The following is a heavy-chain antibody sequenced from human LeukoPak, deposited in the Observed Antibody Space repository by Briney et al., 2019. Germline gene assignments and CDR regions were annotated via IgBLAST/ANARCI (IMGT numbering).Heavy chain of an antibody. CDR1: GGSISSYY. J-gene: IGHJ4*02. Sequence: SETLSLTCTVSGGSISSYYWSWIRQPPRKGMEWIGHIYYSGSTNSNPYLTSRVTISVDTSKNQFSLKLSSVTAADTAVYYCARGSGDEYDYWGQGTLVTVSS. D-gene: IGHD5-12*01. CDR3: ARGSGDEYDY. V-gene: IGHV4-59*01. CDR2: IYYSGST.